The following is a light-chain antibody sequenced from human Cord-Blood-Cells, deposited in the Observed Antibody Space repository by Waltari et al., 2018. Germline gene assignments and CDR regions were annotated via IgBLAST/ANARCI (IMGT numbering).Light chain of an antibody. CDR2: DVS. V-gene: IGLV2-14*01. Sequence: QSALTQPASVSGSPGQSITISCTGTSSDVGGYNYVSWYQQHPGKAPKLMIYDVSKRPSGVSNRFSGSKSGNTASLTISGLQSEDEADYYCQTWGTGIQVFGGGTKLTVL. CDR3: QTWGTGIQV. J-gene: IGLJ3*02. CDR1: SSDVGGYNY.